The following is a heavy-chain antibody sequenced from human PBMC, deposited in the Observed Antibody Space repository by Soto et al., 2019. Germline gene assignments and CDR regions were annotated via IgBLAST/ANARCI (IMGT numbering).Heavy chain of an antibody. D-gene: IGHD6-19*01. V-gene: IGHV4-4*02. CDR3: ASLIAVANS. Sequence: QVLLQESGPGLVKPSGTLSLTCAVSSGSISRSNWLSWVRKPPGKGLEWIGEIYHSGTTNYNPSLKSRFTISVDKAKNQFSLKLSSVTAADTTVYYCASLIAVANSWGQGTLVTVSS. CDR1: SGSISRSNW. J-gene: IGHJ4*02. CDR2: IYHSGTT.